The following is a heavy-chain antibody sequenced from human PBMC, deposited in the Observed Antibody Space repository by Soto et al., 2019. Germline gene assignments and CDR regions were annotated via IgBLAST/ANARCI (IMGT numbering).Heavy chain of an antibody. J-gene: IGHJ5*02. CDR2: IIHSGRT. CDR1: GGSFSGYY. D-gene: IGHD3-10*01. Sequence: QVQLQQWGAGLLKPSETLSLTCSVYGGSFSGYYWSWIRHPPGKGLEWIGEIIHSGRTNYNPSLKSRVTISVETSKSQFSLKLSYVTAADTDEYYCVRAPMKYYYGSWSYFPWFDPWGQGTLVTVSA. V-gene: IGHV4-34*12. CDR3: VRAPMKYYYGSWSYFPWFDP.